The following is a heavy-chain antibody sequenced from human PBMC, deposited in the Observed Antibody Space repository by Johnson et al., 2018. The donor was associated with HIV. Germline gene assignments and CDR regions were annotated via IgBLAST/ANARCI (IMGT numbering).Heavy chain of an antibody. CDR1: EFTFSSYA. V-gene: IGHV3-30*04. Sequence: QVQLVESEGGVVQPGRSLRLPCAASEFTFSSYAFHWVRKAPGKGLEWVAVISYDGSNKYYADSVKGLFTISRDNSKNTLFLQMNSLRAEDTAVYYCAGSNAFDIWGQGTMVTVSS. CDR3: AGSNAFDI. CDR2: ISYDGSNK. J-gene: IGHJ3*02.